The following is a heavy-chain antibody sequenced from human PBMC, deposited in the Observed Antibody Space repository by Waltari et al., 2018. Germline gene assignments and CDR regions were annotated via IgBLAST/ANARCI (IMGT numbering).Heavy chain of an antibody. V-gene: IGHV4-59*01. CDR3: ARDPLRAYGSGSPYDAFDI. CDR2: IYYSGST. D-gene: IGHD3-10*01. Sequence: QVQLQESGPGLVKPSETLSLTCTVSGGSISSYYWSWIRQPPGKGLEWIGYIYYSGSTNYNPSLKSRVTISVDTSENQFSLKLSSVTAADTAVYYCARDPLRAYGSGSPYDAFDIWGQGTMVTVSS. J-gene: IGHJ3*02. CDR1: GGSISSYY.